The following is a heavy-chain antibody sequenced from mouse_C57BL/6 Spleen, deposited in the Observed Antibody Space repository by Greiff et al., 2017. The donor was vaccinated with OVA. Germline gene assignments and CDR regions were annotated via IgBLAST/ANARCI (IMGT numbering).Heavy chain of an antibody. CDR3: TMGYDPWFAY. V-gene: IGHV1-5*01. CDR2: IYPGNSDP. J-gene: IGHJ3*01. Sequence: DVQLQQSGTVLARPGASVKMSCKTSGYTFTSSWMHWVKQRPGQGLEWIGAIYPGNSDPSYNQKFKGKAKLTAVTSASTAYMELSSLTNEDSAVYYCTMGYDPWFAYWGQGTLVTVAA. CDR1: GYTFTSSW. D-gene: IGHD2-3*01.